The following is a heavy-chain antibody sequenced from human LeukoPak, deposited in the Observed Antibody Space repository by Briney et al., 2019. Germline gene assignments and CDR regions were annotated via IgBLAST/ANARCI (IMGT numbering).Heavy chain of an antibody. CDR2: IYYSGST. CDR1: GGSISSYY. Sequence: PSETLSLTCTVSGGSISSYYWSWIRQPPGKGLEWIGYIYYSGSTNYNPSLKSRVTISVDTSKNQFSLKLSSVTAADTAVYYCARGRNNWLLSYYFDYWGQGTLVTVSS. J-gene: IGHJ4*02. D-gene: IGHD3-9*01. CDR3: ARGRNNWLLSYYFDY. V-gene: IGHV4-59*12.